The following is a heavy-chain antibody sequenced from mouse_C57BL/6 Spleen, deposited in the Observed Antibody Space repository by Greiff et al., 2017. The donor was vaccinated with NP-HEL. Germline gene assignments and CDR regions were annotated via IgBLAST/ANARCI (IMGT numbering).Heavy chain of an antibody. CDR2: IWSGGST. CDR1: GFSLTSYG. CDR3: ARNSNSSWYFDV. Sequence: VKLMESGPGLVQPSQSLSITCTVSGFSLTSYGVHWVRQSPGKGLEWLGVIWSGGSTDYNAAFISRLSISKDNSKSQVFFKMNSLQADDTAIYYCARNSNSSWYFDVWGTGTTVTVSS. V-gene: IGHV2-2*01. J-gene: IGHJ1*03.